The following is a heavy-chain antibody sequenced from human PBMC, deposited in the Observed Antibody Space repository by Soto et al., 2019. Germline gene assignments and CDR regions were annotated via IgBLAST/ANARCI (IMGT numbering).Heavy chain of an antibody. Sequence: EVQLVESGGGLVKPGGSLRLSCAASGFTFSNAWMSWVRQAPGKGLGWVGRIKSKTDGGTTDYAAPVKGRFTISRDDSKNTLYLQMNSLKTEDTAVYYCTTAGGSVAVSAFDIWGQGTMVTVSS. CDR1: GFTFSNAW. D-gene: IGHD3-16*01. CDR2: IKSKTDGGTT. CDR3: TTAGGSVAVSAFDI. J-gene: IGHJ3*02. V-gene: IGHV3-15*01.